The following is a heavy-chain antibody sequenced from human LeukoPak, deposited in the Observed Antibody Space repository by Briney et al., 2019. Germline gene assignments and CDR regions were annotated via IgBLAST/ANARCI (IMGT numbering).Heavy chain of an antibody. J-gene: IGHJ4*02. CDR3: ARRGRLWPDFDY. CDR2: MHYSRST. CDR1: GDSISSGSYC. V-gene: IGHV4-39*01. Sequence: PSETLSLTCTVSGDSISSGSYCWGWIRQPPGKGLEWIGSMHYSRSTYYNPSLKSRVTISIDTSKNQFSLKLSSVTAADTAVYYCARRGRLWPDFDYWGQGTLVTVSS. D-gene: IGHD5-18*01.